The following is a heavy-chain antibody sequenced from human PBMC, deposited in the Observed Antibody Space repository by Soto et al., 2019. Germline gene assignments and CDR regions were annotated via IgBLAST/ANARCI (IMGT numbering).Heavy chain of an antibody. D-gene: IGHD2-15*01. CDR2: INHSGST. V-gene: IGHV4-34*01. CDR3: ARGPRVVAATATHFDL. J-gene: IGHJ2*01. Sequence: KSSETLSLTCAVYGGSFSGYYWSWIRQPPGKGLEWIGEINHSGSTNYNPSLKSRVTISVDTSKNQFSLKLSSVTAADTAVYYCARGPRVVAATATHFDLWGRGTLVTVSS. CDR1: GGSFSGYY.